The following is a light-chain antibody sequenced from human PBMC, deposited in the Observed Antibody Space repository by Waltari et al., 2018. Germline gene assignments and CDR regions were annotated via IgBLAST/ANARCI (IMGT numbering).Light chain of an antibody. V-gene: IGLV2-14*03. CDR1: SSDVGGYNY. J-gene: IGLJ2*01. CDR3: SSYSSSITPV. CDR2: DVT. Sequence: QSALTPPASVSGSPGQSITISCTGTSSDVGGYNYVSWYQQHPGKAPKLMIYDVTNRPSGVSYRFSGSKSGNTASLTISGLQAEDEADYYCSSYSSSITPVFGGGTKLTVL.